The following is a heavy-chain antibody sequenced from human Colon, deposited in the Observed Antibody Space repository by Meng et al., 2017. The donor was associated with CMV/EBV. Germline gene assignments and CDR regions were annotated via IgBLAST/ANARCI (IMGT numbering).Heavy chain of an antibody. Sequence: GGSLRLSCADSGFTFSDYYMSWIRQAPGKGLDWISYITNSGITTYYADSVRDRFTISRDNAKNSLYLKMNSLRADDTAVYYCARGGEMNHDYWGQGTLVTVSS. J-gene: IGHJ4*02. V-gene: IGHV3-11*01. CDR3: ARGGEMNHDY. CDR1: GFTFSDYY. D-gene: IGHD1-14*01. CDR2: ITNSGITT.